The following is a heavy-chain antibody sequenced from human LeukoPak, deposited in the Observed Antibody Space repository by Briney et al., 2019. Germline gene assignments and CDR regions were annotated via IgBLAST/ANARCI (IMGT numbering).Heavy chain of an antibody. CDR1: GFTFSRYA. D-gene: IGHD4-17*01. Sequence: PGGSLRLSCAGSGFTFSRYAMTWVRQTPGEGREWVSSISTSGGNTYYLNFVKGRFTISRDNSKDTLYLQMNSRRAEDTALYRCARDIRDAGNYGWFDPWGQGTLVTVSS. CDR3: ARDIRDAGNYGWFDP. J-gene: IGHJ5*02. V-gene: IGHV3-23*01. CDR2: ISTSGGNT.